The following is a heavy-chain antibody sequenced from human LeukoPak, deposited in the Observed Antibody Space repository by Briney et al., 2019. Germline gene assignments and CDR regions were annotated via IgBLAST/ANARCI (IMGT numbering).Heavy chain of an antibody. CDR2: INAGNDDT. CDR3: ARIAAAGTWWFDP. CDR1: GYTFPDYA. V-gene: IGHV1-3*01. D-gene: IGHD6-13*01. J-gene: IGHJ5*02. Sequence: GASVTVSCKASGYTFPDYAIHWVRQAPGQRLEWMGWINAGNDDTKYSRRFQGRVTITRDTSASTAYMELSSPTSEDTAVYYCARIAAAGTWWFDPWGQGTLVTVSS.